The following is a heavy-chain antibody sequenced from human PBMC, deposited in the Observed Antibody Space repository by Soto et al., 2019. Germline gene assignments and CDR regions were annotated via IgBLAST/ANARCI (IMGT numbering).Heavy chain of an antibody. D-gene: IGHD1-1*01. Sequence: QVQLQESGPGLVKPSETLSLTCTVSGGSISRYYWSWIRQPPGKALEWIGDVSYSGSTSYNPSLESRITISVDTSKSQFSLKVTSVTAADTAVYYCARVGGSRTTGFDYWGQGTLVTVSS. V-gene: IGHV4-59*01. CDR2: VSYSGST. CDR3: ARVGGSRTTGFDY. CDR1: GGSISRYY. J-gene: IGHJ4*02.